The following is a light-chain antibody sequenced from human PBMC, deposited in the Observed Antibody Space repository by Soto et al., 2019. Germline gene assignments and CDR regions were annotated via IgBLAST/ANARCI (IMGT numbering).Light chain of an antibody. CDR2: DAS. CDR1: QRITSW. Sequence: DIQMTQSPSTLSASVGDRVNITCRASQRITSWLAWYQQKPGKAPNLLIYDASSLETAVPSRFSGSGSGTEFTLTFSSLQPDDFGTYYCQQYFSYPYTFGHGTKRESK. J-gene: IGKJ2*01. V-gene: IGKV1-5*01. CDR3: QQYFSYPYT.